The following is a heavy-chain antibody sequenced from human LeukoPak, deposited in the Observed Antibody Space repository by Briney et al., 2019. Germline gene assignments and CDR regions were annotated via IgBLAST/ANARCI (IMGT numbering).Heavy chain of an antibody. Sequence: ASVKVSCKASGNSISNYAVSWVRQAPGQGFEWMGGIIPIFGTADYAQKFQGRVTITADQSTSTTYMALSSLKSEDTATYYCTTRACHAGGCSSSFYYYYGLHFWGQGTAVSVSS. CDR3: TTRACHAGGCSSSFYYYYGLHF. V-gene: IGHV1-69*01. CDR1: GNSISNYA. J-gene: IGHJ6*02. D-gene: IGHD3-16*01. CDR2: IIPIFGTA.